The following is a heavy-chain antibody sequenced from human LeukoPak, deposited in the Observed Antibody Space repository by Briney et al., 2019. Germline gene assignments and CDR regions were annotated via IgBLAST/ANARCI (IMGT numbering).Heavy chain of an antibody. CDR1: GFTFSSYT. J-gene: IGHJ4*02. CDR3: ARDRSEQWLVQGFDY. V-gene: IGHV3-21*01. CDR2: ISTSSSYI. D-gene: IGHD6-19*01. Sequence: PGGSLRLSCAASGFTFSSYTMNWVRQAPGKGLEWVSSISTSSSYIYYADSLKGRFTVSRDNARNSLYLQMDSLRADDTAVYYCARDRSEQWLVQGFDYWGQGTLVTVSS.